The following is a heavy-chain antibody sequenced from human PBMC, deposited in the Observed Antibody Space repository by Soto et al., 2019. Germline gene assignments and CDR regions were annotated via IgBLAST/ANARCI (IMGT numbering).Heavy chain of an antibody. CDR1: GFTFNAYA. Sequence: GGSLRLSCAASGFTFNAYAMGWVRQAPGKGLEWVSAISGSGGRTYYADSVKGRFTISRDNSRNTLYLQMNSLRAEDTAAYYCAKDRLYHYDSSGYRSDYWGPGTLVTVSS. V-gene: IGHV3-23*01. CDR3: AKDRLYHYDSSGYRSDY. D-gene: IGHD3-22*01. J-gene: IGHJ4*02. CDR2: ISGSGGRT.